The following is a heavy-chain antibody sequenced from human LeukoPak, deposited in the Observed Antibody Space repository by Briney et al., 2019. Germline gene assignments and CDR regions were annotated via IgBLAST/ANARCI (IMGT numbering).Heavy chain of an antibody. V-gene: IGHV3-21*01. CDR3: ARGRKDIFTSYYFDY. J-gene: IGHJ4*02. CDR2: ISRSSSYI. Sequence: GGSLRLSCAASGFTSSSYSMNWVRQAPGKGLEWVSFISRSSSYIHYADSVKGRFTISRHNAKNSLFLQMNSLRAEDTAVYYCARGRKDIFTSYYFDYWGQGTLVTVSS. D-gene: IGHD3-9*01. CDR1: GFTSSSYS.